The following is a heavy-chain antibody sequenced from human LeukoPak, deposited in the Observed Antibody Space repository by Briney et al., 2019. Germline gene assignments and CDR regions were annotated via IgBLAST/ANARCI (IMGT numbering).Heavy chain of an antibody. CDR2: IYYSGST. D-gene: IGHD1-26*01. CDR3: ARGEGYYYYYYMDV. J-gene: IGHJ6*03. V-gene: IGHV4-59*01. Sequence: SETLSLTCTVSGGSISSYYWSWIRQPPGKGLEWIGYIYYSGSTNYNPSLKSRVTVSVDTSKNQFSLKLSSVTAADTAVYYCARGEGYYYYYYMDVWGKGTTVTVSS. CDR1: GGSISSYY.